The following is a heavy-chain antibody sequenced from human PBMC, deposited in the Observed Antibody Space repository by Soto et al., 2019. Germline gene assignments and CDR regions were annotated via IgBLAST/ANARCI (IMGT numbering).Heavy chain of an antibody. V-gene: IGHV3-15*07. CDR2: IKSKTDGGTT. D-gene: IGHD5-12*01. Sequence: GGSLRLSCAASGFTFSNAWMNWVRQAPGKGLEWVGRIKSKTDGGTTDYAAPVKGRFTISRDDSKNTLYLQMNSLKTEDTAVYYCTTHATIKVQDYYYYGMDVWGQGTTVTVSS. CDR3: TTHATIKVQDYYYYGMDV. J-gene: IGHJ6*02. CDR1: GFTFSNAW.